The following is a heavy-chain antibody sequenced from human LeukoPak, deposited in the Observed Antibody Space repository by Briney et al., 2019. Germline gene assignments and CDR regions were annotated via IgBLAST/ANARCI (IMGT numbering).Heavy chain of an antibody. V-gene: IGHV1-24*01. CDR3: ATGIQLWSSFDY. CDR1: GYTLTELS. Sequence: ASVKVSCKVSGYTLTELSMHWVRQAPGKGLEWMGGFDPEDGETIYAQKFQGRVTMTEDTSTDTAYMELSSLRSEDTAVYYCATGIQLWSSFDYWGQGTLVTVSS. J-gene: IGHJ4*02. CDR2: FDPEDGET. D-gene: IGHD5-18*01.